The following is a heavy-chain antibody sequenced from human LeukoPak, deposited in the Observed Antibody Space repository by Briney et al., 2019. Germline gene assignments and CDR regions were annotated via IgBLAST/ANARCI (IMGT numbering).Heavy chain of an antibody. J-gene: IGHJ6*04. Sequence: PGGSLRLSCVLSGFTFGNYWMKWVRQAPGKGLEWVASINEDGSGKYSMDSVKDRVTISRDNAKNSLDLQINSLTVEDTAIYYCVRDDGDVWGKGTTVTVSS. CDR3: VRDDGDV. CDR2: INEDGSGK. CDR1: GFTFGNYW. V-gene: IGHV3-7*01.